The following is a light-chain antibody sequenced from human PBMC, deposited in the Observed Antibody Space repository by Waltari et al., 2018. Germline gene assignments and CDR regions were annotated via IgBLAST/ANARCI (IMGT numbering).Light chain of an antibody. CDR1: QTVGSSS. V-gene: IGKV3-20*01. Sequence: EIVLTQSPGTASLSPGERVTLSCRASQTVGSSSLAWYQQKPGQAPRLVIYRASRRATGIPDRFSGSGSGTDFSLTISRLEPEDFAVYYCQQHGTLPATFGQGTNVEIK. J-gene: IGKJ1*01. CDR3: QQHGTLPAT. CDR2: RAS.